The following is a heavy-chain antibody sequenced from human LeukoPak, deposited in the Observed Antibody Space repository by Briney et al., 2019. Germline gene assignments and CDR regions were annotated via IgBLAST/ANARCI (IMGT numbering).Heavy chain of an antibody. V-gene: IGHV3-7*05. CDR1: EFTFSTYW. J-gene: IGHJ4*02. CDR3: ARDTRGIFHY. D-gene: IGHD3-10*01. CDR2: IKQDGSEK. Sequence: SGGSLRLSCAASEFTFSTYWMRWVRQAPGKGLEWVANIKQDGSEKNYVDSVKGRFTISRDNAKNSLYLQMNSLRAEEKAEYYCARDTRGIFHYWGQGTLVTVSS.